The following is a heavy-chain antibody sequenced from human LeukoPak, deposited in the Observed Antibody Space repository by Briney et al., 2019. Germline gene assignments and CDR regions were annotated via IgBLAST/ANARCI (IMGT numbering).Heavy chain of an antibody. CDR2: IYYSGST. Sequence: PSETLSLTCTVSGGSISSSSYYWGWICQPPGKGLEWIGSIYYSGSTYYNPSLKSRVTISVDTSKNQFSLKLSSVTAADTAVYYCARLAYYSYAFDIWGQGTMVTVSS. V-gene: IGHV4-39*01. CDR1: GGSISSSSYY. D-gene: IGHD3-10*01. CDR3: ARLAYYSYAFDI. J-gene: IGHJ3*02.